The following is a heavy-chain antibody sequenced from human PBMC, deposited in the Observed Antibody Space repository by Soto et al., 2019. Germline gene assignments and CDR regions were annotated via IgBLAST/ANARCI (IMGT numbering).Heavy chain of an antibody. J-gene: IGHJ3*02. CDR2: ISYDGSNK. V-gene: IGHV3-30-3*01. CDR3: ARAEMPRAFDI. D-gene: IGHD2-2*01. CDR1: GFTFSSYA. Sequence: QVQLVESGGGVVQPGRSLRLSCAASGFTFSSYAMHWVRQAPGKGLEWVAVISYDGSNKYYADSVKGRFTISRDNYKNTLYLQMNSLRAEDTAVYYCARAEMPRAFDIWGQGTMVTVSS.